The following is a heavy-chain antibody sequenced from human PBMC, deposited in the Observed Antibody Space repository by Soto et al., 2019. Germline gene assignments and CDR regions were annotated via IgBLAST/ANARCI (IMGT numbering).Heavy chain of an antibody. J-gene: IGHJ4*02. Sequence: QVQLQESGPGLVKPSQTLSLTCTVSGGSISSGGYYWSWIRQHPGKGLEWIGYIYYSGSTYYNPSLKCRVTISVDPSKYHFSLKLSSVTAADTAVYYCARSFSVAAAGPCDYWGQGTLVTVSS. CDR1: GGSISSGGYY. CDR3: ARSFSVAAAGPCDY. D-gene: IGHD6-13*01. V-gene: IGHV4-31*03. CDR2: IYYSGST.